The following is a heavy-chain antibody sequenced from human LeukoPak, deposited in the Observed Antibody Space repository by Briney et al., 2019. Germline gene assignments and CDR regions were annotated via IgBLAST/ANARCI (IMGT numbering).Heavy chain of an antibody. D-gene: IGHD2-2*01. V-gene: IGHV3-53*01. CDR2: IYSGGST. J-gene: IGHJ4*02. CDR3: AKLPRPVVPAAMNY. Sequence: GGSLRLSCAASGFTVSSNYMSWVRQAPGKGLEWVSVIYSGGSTYYADSVKGRFTISRDNSKNTLYLQMNSLRAEDTAVYYCAKLPRPVVPAAMNYWGQGTLVTVSS. CDR1: GFTVSSNY.